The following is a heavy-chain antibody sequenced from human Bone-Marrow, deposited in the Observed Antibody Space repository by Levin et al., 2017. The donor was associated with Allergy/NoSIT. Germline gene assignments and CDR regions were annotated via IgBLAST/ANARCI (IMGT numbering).Heavy chain of an antibody. CDR1: GGTFSSYG. CDR3: ASVGSSSSIPLDY. D-gene: IGHD6-6*01. Sequence: GGSLRLSCKASGGTFSSYGISWVRQAPGQGLEWVGGIIPIFGTTNYAQKFQGRVTIIADQSTRTAYMELSSLRSDDTAVYYCASVGSSSSIPLDYWGQGTLVTVSS. CDR2: IIPIFGTT. J-gene: IGHJ4*02. V-gene: IGHV1-69*01.